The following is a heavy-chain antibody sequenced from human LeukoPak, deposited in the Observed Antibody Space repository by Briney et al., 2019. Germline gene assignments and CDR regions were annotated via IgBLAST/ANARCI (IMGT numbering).Heavy chain of an antibody. CDR2: ISSDGSVT. CDR3: AKDRMKIAPRGGVDY. CDR1: GFSFTNYW. Sequence: GGSLRLSCAVSGFSFTNYWMHWVRQDPGKGLVWVSYISSDGSVTKYADSVKGRFTISRDNAVNTLYLQMNSLRVEDTAVYYCAKDRMKIAPRGGVDYWGQGTLVTVSS. V-gene: IGHV3-74*03. D-gene: IGHD6-6*01. J-gene: IGHJ4*02.